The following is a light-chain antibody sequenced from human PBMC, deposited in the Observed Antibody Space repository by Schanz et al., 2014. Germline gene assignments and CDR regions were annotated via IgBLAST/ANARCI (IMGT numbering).Light chain of an antibody. J-gene: IGKJ1*01. CDR2: EAS. V-gene: IGKV1-5*03. CDR3: HQYADSSWS. CDR1: QSISNW. Sequence: DIQMTQSPSTLSASIGDRVTITCRASQSISNWLAWYQQKPGKAPKLLISEASSLESGVPSRFSGSGSGTKFTLTINSLQPDDSATYYCHQYADSSWSFGLGTKVETK.